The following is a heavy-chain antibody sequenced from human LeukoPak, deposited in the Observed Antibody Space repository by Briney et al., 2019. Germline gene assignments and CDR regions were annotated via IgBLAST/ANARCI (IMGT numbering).Heavy chain of an antibody. CDR2: IYHSGST. D-gene: IGHD3-22*01. J-gene: IGHJ4*02. V-gene: IGHV4-38-2*01. CDR3: ARRQSGYRDY. CDR1: GYSISSGYY. Sequence: SETLSLTCAVSGYSISSGYYWGWIRQPPGKGLEWIGNIYHSGSTYYNPSLKNRVTISVDTSKNQFSLNLTSVTAADTAVYYCARRQSGYRDYWGQGTLVTVSS.